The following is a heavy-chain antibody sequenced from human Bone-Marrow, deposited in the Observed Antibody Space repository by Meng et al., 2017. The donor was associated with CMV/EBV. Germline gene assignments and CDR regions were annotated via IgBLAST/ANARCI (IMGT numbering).Heavy chain of an antibody. CDR3: ASAKHGGVIASYNWFDP. Sequence: GESLKISCAASGFTFSDYYMSWIRQAPGKGLEWVSYISSSGSTIYYADSVKGRFTISRDNAKNSLYLQMNSLRAEDTAVYYCASAKHGGVIASYNWFDPWGQGTLVTVYS. CDR2: ISSSGSTI. D-gene: IGHD2-8*02. J-gene: IGHJ5*02. V-gene: IGHV3-11*04. CDR1: GFTFSDYY.